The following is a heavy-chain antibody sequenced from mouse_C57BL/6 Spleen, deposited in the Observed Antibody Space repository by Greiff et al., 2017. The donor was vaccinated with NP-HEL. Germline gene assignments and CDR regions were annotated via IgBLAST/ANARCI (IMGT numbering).Heavy chain of an antibody. V-gene: IGHV1-15*01. CDR2: IDPETGGT. D-gene: IGHD1-1*01. CDR1: GYTFTDYE. J-gene: IGHJ2*01. Sequence: QVQLKQSGAELVRPGASVTLSCPASGYTFTDYELHWVKPTPVHGLEWIGAIDPETGGTAYNQKFKGKAILTADKSSSTAYMELRSLTSEDSSVYYCTRDYYGSSSFDYWGQGTTLTVSS. CDR3: TRDYYGSSSFDY.